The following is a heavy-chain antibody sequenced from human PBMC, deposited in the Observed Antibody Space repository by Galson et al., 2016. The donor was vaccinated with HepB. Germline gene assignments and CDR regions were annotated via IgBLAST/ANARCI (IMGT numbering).Heavy chain of an antibody. D-gene: IGHD6-19*01. CDR3: ATIAVGGTIDY. Sequence: SLRLSCAASGFTLSDYYMSWIRQAPGKGLEWVSYINSGGSIIYYADSVKGRFTISRDNAKISLYLQMNSLRAEDTAVYYCATIAVGGTIDYWGQGTLVTVSS. V-gene: IGHV3-11*01. J-gene: IGHJ4*02. CDR2: INSGGSII. CDR1: GFTLSDYY.